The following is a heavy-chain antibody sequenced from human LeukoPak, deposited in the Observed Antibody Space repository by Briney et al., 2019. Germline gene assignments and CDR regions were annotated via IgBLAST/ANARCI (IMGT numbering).Heavy chain of an antibody. D-gene: IGHD3-9*01. J-gene: IGHJ4*02. Sequence: KPSETLSLTCTVSGGSISSYYWSWIRQPPGKGLEWIGYIYYSGSTNYNPSLKSRVTISVDTSKNQFSLKLSSVTAADTAVYYCARETDILTGLNYFVYWGQGTLVTVSS. V-gene: IGHV4-59*01. CDR1: GGSISSYY. CDR2: IYYSGST. CDR3: ARETDILTGLNYFVY.